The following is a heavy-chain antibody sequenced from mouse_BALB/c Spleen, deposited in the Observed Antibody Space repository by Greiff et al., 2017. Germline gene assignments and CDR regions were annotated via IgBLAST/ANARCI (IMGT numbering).Heavy chain of an antibody. CDR2: IDPYNGGT. J-gene: IGHJ3*01. D-gene: IGHD2-10*02. Sequence: EVQLQQSGPELVKPGASVKVSCKASGYAFTSYNMYWVKQSHGKSLEWIGYIDPYNGGTSYNQKFKGKATLTVDKSSSTAYMHLNSLTSEDSAVYYCARWGYGNHGGFAYWGQGTLVTVSA. CDR3: ARWGYGNHGGFAY. CDR1: GYAFTSYN. V-gene: IGHV1S135*01.